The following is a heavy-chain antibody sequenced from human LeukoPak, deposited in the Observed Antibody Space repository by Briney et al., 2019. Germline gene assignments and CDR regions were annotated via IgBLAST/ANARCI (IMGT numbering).Heavy chain of an antibody. CDR2: ISGSGGST. CDR1: GFTFSSYA. D-gene: IGHD3-10*01. V-gene: IGHV3-23*01. Sequence: GGSPRLSCAACGFTFSSYAMSWVRQAPGKGLEWVSAISGSGGSTYYADSVKGRFTISRDNSKNTLYLQMNSLRAEDTAVYYCAKDYQYYGSGKPASDYWGQGTLVTVSS. J-gene: IGHJ4*02. CDR3: AKDYQYYGSGKPASDY.